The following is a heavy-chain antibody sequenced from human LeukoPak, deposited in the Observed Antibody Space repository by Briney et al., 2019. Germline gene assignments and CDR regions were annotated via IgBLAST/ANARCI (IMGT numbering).Heavy chain of an antibody. J-gene: IGHJ3*02. V-gene: IGHV3-23*01. D-gene: IGHD6-19*01. CDR3: AKDHPAGYSSGWYDAFDI. Sequence: GGSLRLSCAASGLTFSSYAMSWVRQAPGKGLEWVSVISGSGGSTYYADSVEGRFTISRDNSKDTLYLQMNTLRAEDTAVYYCAKDHPAGYSSGWYDAFDIWGRGTLVTVSS. CDR1: GLTFSSYA. CDR2: ISGSGGST.